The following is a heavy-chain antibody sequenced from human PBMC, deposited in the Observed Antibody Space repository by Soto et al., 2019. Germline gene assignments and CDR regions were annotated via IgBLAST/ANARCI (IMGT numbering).Heavy chain of an antibody. CDR3: ARDLFGPPAHCSSTSCPTDGAFDI. D-gene: IGHD2-2*01. CDR1: GYTFTSYC. V-gene: IGHV1-46*01. CDR2: LNPSGGST. Sequence: ASVKVSCKASGYTFTSYCMHWVRQAPGQGLEWMGILNPSGGSTSYAQKFQGRVTMTRDTSTSTVYMELSSLRSEATAVYYCARDLFGPPAHCSSTSCPTDGAFDIWGQGTMVTVS. J-gene: IGHJ3*02.